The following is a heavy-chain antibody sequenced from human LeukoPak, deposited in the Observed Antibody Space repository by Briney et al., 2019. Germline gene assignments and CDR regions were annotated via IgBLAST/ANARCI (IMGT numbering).Heavy chain of an antibody. Sequence: GGSLRLSCAASGVTVSTNYMSWVRQAPGKGLEWVSVIYSGGSTYYADSVKGRSTISRDSSKNTLYLQMNSLRAEDTAVYYCARVLYGSGTYYFDYWGQGTLVTVSS. V-gene: IGHV3-53*01. D-gene: IGHD3-10*01. CDR3: ARVLYGSGTYYFDY. CDR1: GVTVSTNY. CDR2: IYSGGST. J-gene: IGHJ4*02.